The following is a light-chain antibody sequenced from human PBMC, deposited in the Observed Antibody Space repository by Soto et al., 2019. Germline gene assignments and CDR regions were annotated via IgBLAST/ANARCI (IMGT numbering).Light chain of an antibody. CDR1: QSLLHITGETF. Sequence: DVVMTQTPLSLSVAPGQPASISCKSSQSLLHITGETFLFWYLQKPGQPPQLLIYEVSTRVSGVPDRFSGSGSATDFTLEISRVETDDVGIYYCMQSTQLPPTFGQGTRLGIE. V-gene: IGKV2D-29*01. CDR2: EVS. J-gene: IGKJ5*01. CDR3: MQSTQLPPT.